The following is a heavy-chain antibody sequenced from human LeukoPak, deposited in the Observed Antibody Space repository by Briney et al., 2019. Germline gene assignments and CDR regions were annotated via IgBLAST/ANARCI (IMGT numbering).Heavy chain of an antibody. Sequence: GGSLRLSCTASGFTFGDYAMSWFRQAPGKGLEWVGFIRSKAYGGTTEYAASVKGRFTISRDDSKSIAYLQMNSLKTEDTAVYYCTRKGPTSPGPFDYWGQGTLVTVSS. CDR2: IRSKAYGGTT. CDR1: GFTFGDYA. J-gene: IGHJ4*02. V-gene: IGHV3-49*03. CDR3: TRKGPTSPGPFDY. D-gene: IGHD5-12*01.